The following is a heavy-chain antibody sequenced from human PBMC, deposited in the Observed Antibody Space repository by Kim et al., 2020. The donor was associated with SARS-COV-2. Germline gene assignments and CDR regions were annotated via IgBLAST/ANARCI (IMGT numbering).Heavy chain of an antibody. Sequence: AQQFQGRVTMTRDTSTRTVYMELSSLRSEDTAVYYCAGEPGNYFDYWGQGTLVTVSS. V-gene: IGHV1-46*01. J-gene: IGHJ4*02. CDR3: AGEPGNYFDY.